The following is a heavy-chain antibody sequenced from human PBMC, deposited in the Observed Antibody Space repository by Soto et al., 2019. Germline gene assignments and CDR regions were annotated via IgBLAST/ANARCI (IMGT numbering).Heavy chain of an antibody. V-gene: IGHV3-23*01. Sequence: GGSLRLSCAASGFTFSSYAMSWVRQAPGKGLEWVSAISGSGGSTYYPVSVKGRFTISGYNSNIILFLQMNSLGAEDTAVYFCAKRLGKHVYYYFGMDVWGQGTTVTVSS. CDR3: AKRLGKHVYYYFGMDV. J-gene: IGHJ6*02. CDR2: ISGSGGST. D-gene: IGHD1-26*01. CDR1: GFTFSSYA.